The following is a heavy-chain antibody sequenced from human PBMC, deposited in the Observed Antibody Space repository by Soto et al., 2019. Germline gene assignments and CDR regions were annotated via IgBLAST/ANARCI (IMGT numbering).Heavy chain of an antibody. CDR1: GYTFTSYY. V-gene: IGHV1-46*03. J-gene: IGHJ4*02. CDR2: INPSGGST. Sequence: QVQLVQSGAEVKKPGASVKVSCKASGYTFTSYYMHWVRQAPGQGLEWMGIINPSGGSTSYAQKFQGRVTMTRDTSTSTVYMELSSLRSEDTAVYYCARAAAVDFWSGYPDYWGQGTLVTVSS. D-gene: IGHD3-3*01. CDR3: ARAAAVDFWSGYPDY.